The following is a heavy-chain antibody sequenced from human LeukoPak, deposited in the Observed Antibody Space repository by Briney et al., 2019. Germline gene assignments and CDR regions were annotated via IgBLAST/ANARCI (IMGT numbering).Heavy chain of an antibody. CDR1: GFTFSSYS. D-gene: IGHD3-10*01. J-gene: IGHJ6*03. CDR3: ARRGYGSGSYEYYYYYYMDV. Sequence: LRLSCAASGFTFSSYSMNWVRQAPGKGLEWVSSISSSSSYIYYADSVKGRFTISRDNAKNSLYLQMNSLRAEDTALYHCARRGYGSGSYEYYYYYYMDVWGKGTTVTVSS. CDR2: ISSSSSYI. V-gene: IGHV3-21*04.